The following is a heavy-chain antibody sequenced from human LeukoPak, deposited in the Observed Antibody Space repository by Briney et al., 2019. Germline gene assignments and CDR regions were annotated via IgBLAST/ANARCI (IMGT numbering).Heavy chain of an antibody. Sequence: PGGSLRLFYAASGITLSSYDMHWVRQAPGKALEWVEVISYDGSNKDYADSVKGRFTISRDNSKNTLDLQMNSLRAEDTAVYYCAKDRGVWAFDIWGQGTMVTVSS. CDR2: ISYDGSNK. D-gene: IGHD3-10*01. V-gene: IGHV3-30-3*01. CDR1: GITLSSYD. CDR3: AKDRGVWAFDI. J-gene: IGHJ3*02.